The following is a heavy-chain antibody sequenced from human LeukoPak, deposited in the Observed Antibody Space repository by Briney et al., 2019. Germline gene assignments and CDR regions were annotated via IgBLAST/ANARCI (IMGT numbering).Heavy chain of an antibody. CDR3: AKDMYSSSWYSY. CDR2: ISGSGGST. V-gene: IGHV3-23*01. CDR1: GFTFSSYA. Sequence: GSLRLSCAASGFTFSSYAMSWVRQAPGKGLEWVSAISGSGGSTYYADSVKGRFTISRDNSKNTLYLQMNSLRAEDTAVYYCAKDMYSSSWYSYWGQGTLVTVSS. D-gene: IGHD6-13*01. J-gene: IGHJ4*02.